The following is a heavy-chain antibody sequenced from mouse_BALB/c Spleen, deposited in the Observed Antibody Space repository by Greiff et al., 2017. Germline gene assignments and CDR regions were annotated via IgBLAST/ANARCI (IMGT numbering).Heavy chain of an antibody. J-gene: IGHJ1*01. CDR1: GFTFSSYG. D-gene: IGHD2-3*01. Sequence: EVQGVESGGDLVKPGGSLKLSCAASGFTFSSYGMSWVRQTPDKRLEWVATISSGGSYTYYPDSVKGRFTISRDNAKNTLYLQMSSLKSEDTAMYYCARRSDGYPHWYFDVWGAGTTVTVSS. V-gene: IGHV5-6*01. CDR2: ISSGGSYT. CDR3: ARRSDGYPHWYFDV.